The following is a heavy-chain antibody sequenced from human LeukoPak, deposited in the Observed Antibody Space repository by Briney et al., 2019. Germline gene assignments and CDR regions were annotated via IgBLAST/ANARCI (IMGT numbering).Heavy chain of an antibody. Sequence: DGSNKYYADSVKGRFTISRDNSKNTLYLQMNSLRAEDTAVYYCARIREGATTYYYYYGMDVWGQGTTVTVSS. J-gene: IGHJ6*02. D-gene: IGHD1-26*01. CDR3: ARIREGATTYYYYYGMDV. CDR2: DGSNK. V-gene: IGHV3-30-3*01.